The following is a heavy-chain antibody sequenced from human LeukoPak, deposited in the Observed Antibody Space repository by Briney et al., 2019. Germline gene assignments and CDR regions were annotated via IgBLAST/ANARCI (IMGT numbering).Heavy chain of an antibody. D-gene: IGHD6-13*01. J-gene: IGHJ5*02. CDR1: GSTFSTYS. V-gene: IGHV3-48*04. CDR3: ARDTAAAGTNWFDP. CDR2: ISSTSSTI. Sequence: GGSLRPSCAASGSTFSTYSMNWVRQAPGEGLEWVSYISSTSSTIYYADSVKGRFTISRDNARNSLYLQMNSLRAEDTAVYYCARDTAAAGTNWFDPWGQGTLVTVSS.